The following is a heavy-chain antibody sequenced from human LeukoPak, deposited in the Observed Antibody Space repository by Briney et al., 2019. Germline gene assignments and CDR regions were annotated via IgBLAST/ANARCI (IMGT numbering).Heavy chain of an antibody. D-gene: IGHD3-22*01. CDR3: ARSENDYYGSSGYYSDAFDI. Sequence: GGSLRLSCAASGLTVSSNYMSWVCQAPGKGLETVSVIYSGGSTYYADSVQGRFTISGDNSKDTLYIQMNSLRAEDTVVYYCARSENDYYGSSGYYSDAFDIWGQGTMVTVSS. CDR1: GLTVSSNY. V-gene: IGHV3-66*01. CDR2: IYSGGST. J-gene: IGHJ3*02.